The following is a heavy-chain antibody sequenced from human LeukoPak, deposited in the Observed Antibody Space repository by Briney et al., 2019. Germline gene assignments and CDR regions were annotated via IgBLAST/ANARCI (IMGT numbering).Heavy chain of an antibody. D-gene: IGHD3-10*01. J-gene: IGHJ4*02. CDR3: ARDLSPVVRASPMGY. V-gene: IGHV3-30*03. Sequence: PGGSLRLSCAASGFTFTSYGMHWVRQAPGKGLEWVALITYDRYYKYYSDSVKGRFTISSDTSKNTLYLQMNSLRAEDTAVYYCARDLSPVVRASPMGYWGQGTLVTVSS. CDR2: ITYDRYYK. CDR1: GFTFTSYG.